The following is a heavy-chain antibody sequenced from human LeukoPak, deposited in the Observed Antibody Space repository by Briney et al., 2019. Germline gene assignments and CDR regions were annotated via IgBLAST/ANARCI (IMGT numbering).Heavy chain of an antibody. V-gene: IGHV4-39*07. CDR2: IYYSGST. D-gene: IGHD5-24*01. J-gene: IGHJ4*02. CDR3: ARAPRRDGYKAVYHFDY. Sequence: SETLSLTCTVSGGSISSSSYYWGWIRQPPGKGLEWIGSIYYSGSTYYNPSLKSRVTISVDTSKNQFSLKLSSVTAADTAVYYCARAPRRDGYKAVYHFDYWGQGTLVTVSS. CDR1: GGSISSSSYY.